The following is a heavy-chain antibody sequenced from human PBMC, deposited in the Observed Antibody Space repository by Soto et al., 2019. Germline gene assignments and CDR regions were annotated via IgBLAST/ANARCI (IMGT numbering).Heavy chain of an antibody. Sequence: QVQLVESGGGVVQPGRSLRLSCAASGFTFSSYGMHWVRQAPGKGLEWVAVIWYDGSNKYYADSVKGRFTISRDNSKNTLYLQMNSLRAEDTAVYYCARVAENSSSLRGWIYYYYGMDVWGQGTTVTVSS. CDR2: IWYDGSNK. CDR1: GFTFSSYG. CDR3: ARVAENSSSLRGWIYYYYGMDV. D-gene: IGHD6-6*01. V-gene: IGHV3-33*01. J-gene: IGHJ6*02.